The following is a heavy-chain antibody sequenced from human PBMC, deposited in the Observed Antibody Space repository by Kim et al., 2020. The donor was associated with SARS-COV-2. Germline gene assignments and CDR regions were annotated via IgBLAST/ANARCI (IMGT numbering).Heavy chain of an antibody. J-gene: IGHJ6*02. CDR2: ISWNSGSI. CDR3: AKDMRSSWSGYIPPYYYYGMDV. V-gene: IGHV3-9*01. Sequence: GGSLRLSCAASGFTFADYAMHWVRQAPGKGLEWVSGISWNSGSIGYADSVKGRFTISRDNAKNSLYLQMNSLRAEDTALYYCAKDMRSSWSGYIPPYYYYGMDVWGQGTTVTVSS. D-gene: IGHD3-3*01. CDR1: GFTFADYA.